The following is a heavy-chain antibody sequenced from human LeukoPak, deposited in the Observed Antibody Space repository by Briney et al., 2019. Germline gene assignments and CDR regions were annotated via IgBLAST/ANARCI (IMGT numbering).Heavy chain of an antibody. CDR3: ARGNILTGYYDNYYYGY. CDR1: GDSISSGSFH. J-gene: IGHJ4*02. CDR2: IYTSGST. Sequence: PSQTLSLTCTVSGDSISSGSFHWSWIRQPAGKGLEWIGRIYTSGSTNYNPSLKSRVTISVDTSKNQFSLKLSSVTAADTAVYYCARGNILTGYYDNYYYGYWGQGTLVTVSS. D-gene: IGHD3-9*01. V-gene: IGHV4-61*02.